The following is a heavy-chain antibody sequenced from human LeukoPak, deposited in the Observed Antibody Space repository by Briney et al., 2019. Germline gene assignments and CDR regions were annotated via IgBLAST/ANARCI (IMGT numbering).Heavy chain of an antibody. J-gene: IGHJ4*02. Sequence: GGSLRLSCAASGFTFSSYSMNWVRQAPGKGLEWVSSISSSSSYIYYADSVKGRFTISRDNAKNSLYLQMSSLRAEDTAVYYCARERTSSSWYEFDYWGQGTLVTVSS. CDR3: ARERTSSSWYEFDY. CDR1: GFTFSSYS. CDR2: ISSSSSYI. D-gene: IGHD6-13*01. V-gene: IGHV3-21*01.